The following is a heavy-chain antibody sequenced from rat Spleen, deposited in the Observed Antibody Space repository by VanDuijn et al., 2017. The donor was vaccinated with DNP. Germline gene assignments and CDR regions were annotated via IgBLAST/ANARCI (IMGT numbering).Heavy chain of an antibody. CDR2: ISNGGST. V-gene: IGHV2S12*01. CDR3: TRDRGTTVVTPFDY. D-gene: IGHD1-1*01. CDR1: GFSLTTYG. J-gene: IGHJ2*01. Sequence: QVQLKESGPGLVQPSQTLSLTCTVSGFSLTTYGVRWVRQPPGKGLEWIAAISNGGSTYYNSPLKSRLSISRDTSKSQVFLKMNSLQTEDTGIYFCTRDRGTTVVTPFDYWGQGAMVTVSS.